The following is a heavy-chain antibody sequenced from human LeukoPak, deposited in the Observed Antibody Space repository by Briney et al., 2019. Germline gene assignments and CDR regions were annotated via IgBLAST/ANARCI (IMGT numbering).Heavy chain of an antibody. V-gene: IGHV3-23*01. CDR1: GFTFSTIA. CDR2: ISGRNGNT. J-gene: IGHJ4*02. CDR3: AKCGYTGCHLIDF. Sequence: PGGSLRLSCAASGFTFSTIAMLWVPQAPGKGLEWVSAISGRNGNTYYADSVKGRFTISRDNSKNTLYLQMDSLRADDTALYYCAKCGYTGCHLIDFWGQGTLVTVSS. D-gene: IGHD5-12*01.